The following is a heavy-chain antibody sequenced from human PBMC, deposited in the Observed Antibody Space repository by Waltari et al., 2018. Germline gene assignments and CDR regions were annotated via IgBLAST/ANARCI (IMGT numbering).Heavy chain of an antibody. J-gene: IGHJ6*04. CDR2: FFSGGTT. CDR1: GIAVSKDY. CDR3: ARDWLGPGGVPDV. Sequence: LVESGRGVIQTGGSLRHSRVDSGIAVSKDYMSWVRHAPGKGLECVSIFFSGGTTYYADAVKGRFTIARDNSKNTVYLQMNSLRAEDTAVYYCARDWLGPGGVPDVWGKGTTVTVSS. D-gene: IGHD3-10*01. V-gene: IGHV3-53*01.